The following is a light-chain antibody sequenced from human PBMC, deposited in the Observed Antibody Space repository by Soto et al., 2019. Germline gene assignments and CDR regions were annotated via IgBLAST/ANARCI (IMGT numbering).Light chain of an antibody. Sequence: EIVLTQSPGTLSLSPGERGTLSCRASQSVSNRYLAWYQQKPGQAPRLLIYDAYNRATGIPPRFSGSGSGTDFTLTISSLQSEDFAVYYCQQYNNWPLTFGGGTKVDIK. CDR3: QQYNNWPLT. CDR2: DAY. CDR1: QSVSNRY. J-gene: IGKJ4*01. V-gene: IGKV3D-15*01.